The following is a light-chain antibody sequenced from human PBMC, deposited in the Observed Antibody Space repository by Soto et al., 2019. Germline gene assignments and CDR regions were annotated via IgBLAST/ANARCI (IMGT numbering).Light chain of an antibody. CDR3: QQRSSWPIT. CDR2: GAS. J-gene: IGKJ5*01. Sequence: EIVMTQSPSTPSVSPGDRATLSCRASQSISANLAWYQQKPGQTPRLLIYGASTRASGVPAKFSGSGSGTEYSLTISSLQSEDFAVYYCQQRSSWPITFGQGTRLEI. CDR1: QSISAN. V-gene: IGKV3-15*01.